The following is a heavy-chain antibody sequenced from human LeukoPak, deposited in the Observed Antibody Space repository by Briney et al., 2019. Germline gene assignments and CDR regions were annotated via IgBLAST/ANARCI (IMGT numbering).Heavy chain of an antibody. V-gene: IGHV4-59*11. Sequence: SETLSLTCTVSGGSISSHYWSWIRQPPGKGLEWIGYIYYGGSTNYNPSLKSRVTISVDTSKNQFSLKLSAVTAADTGVYYCARGNYDFWSGDPPLDYWGQGTLVTVSS. CDR3: ARGNYDFWSGDPPLDY. J-gene: IGHJ4*02. D-gene: IGHD3-3*01. CDR2: IYYGGST. CDR1: GGSISSHY.